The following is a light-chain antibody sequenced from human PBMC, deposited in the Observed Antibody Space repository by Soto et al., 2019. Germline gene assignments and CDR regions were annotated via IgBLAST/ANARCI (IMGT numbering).Light chain of an antibody. CDR3: QQYGSSPPYT. Sequence: EIVLTQSPGILSLSPGERATLSCRASQTVSGNYLAWYQKKPGQSPRLLIYGSSDKANGIPDRFSGSGSGTYFTLTSNRVEPEDFAVYYCQQYGSSPPYTFGQGTTLEI. V-gene: IGKV3-20*01. CDR1: QTVSGNY. J-gene: IGKJ2*01. CDR2: GSS.